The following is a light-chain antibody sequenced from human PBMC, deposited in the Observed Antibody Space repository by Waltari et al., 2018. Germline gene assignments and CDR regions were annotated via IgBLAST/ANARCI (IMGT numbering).Light chain of an antibody. CDR3: YSTDSSGNHRV. V-gene: IGLV3-10*01. CDR1: ALPKKY. Sequence: SYELTQPPSVSVSPGQTARITCSGDALPKKYAYCCQQKSGQAPVLVIYEDSKRPTGITERFSSSSSGTMATLTISGAQVEDEADYYCYSTDSSGNHRVFGGGTKLTVL. CDR2: EDS. J-gene: IGLJ2*01.